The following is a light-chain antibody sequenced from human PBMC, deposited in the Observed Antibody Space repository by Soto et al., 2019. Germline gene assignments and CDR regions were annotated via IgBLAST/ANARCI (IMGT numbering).Light chain of an antibody. CDR1: QSIGTF. CDR2: TSF. Sequence: EIQITQSPSTLSSSVGDRISITCPASQSIGTFLNWYQQKPGEAPNLLIHTSFTLYSGVPSRFSGTGSGTDFTLTISSLQPEDFATYFCQQAFSAEWTFGQGTKVDIK. V-gene: IGKV1-39*01. J-gene: IGKJ1*01. CDR3: QQAFSAEWT.